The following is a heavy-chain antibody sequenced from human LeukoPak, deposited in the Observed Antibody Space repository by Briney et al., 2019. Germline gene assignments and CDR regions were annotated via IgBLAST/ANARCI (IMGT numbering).Heavy chain of an antibody. J-gene: IGHJ4*02. CDR1: GGSISSSSYY. D-gene: IGHD3-22*01. CDR3: AGGDYYDSSNYFPNY. Sequence: PSETLSLTCTVSGGSISSSSYYWGWIRQPPGKGLEWIGEINHSGSTNYNPSLKSRVTISVDTSKNQFSLKLSSVTAADTAVYYCAGGDYYDSSNYFPNYWGQGTLVTVSS. V-gene: IGHV4-39*07. CDR2: INHSGST.